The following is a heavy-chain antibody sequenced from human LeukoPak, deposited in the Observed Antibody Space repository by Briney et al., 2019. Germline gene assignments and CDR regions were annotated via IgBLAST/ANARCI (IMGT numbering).Heavy chain of an antibody. J-gene: IGHJ4*02. Sequence: PSETLSLICAVYGGSFSGYYWSWIRQPPGKGLEWIGEINHSGSTNYNPSLKSRVTISVDTSKNQFSLKLSSVTAADTAVYYCAMVTSGSYAPFDYWGQGTLVTVSS. V-gene: IGHV4-34*01. CDR1: GGSFSGYY. D-gene: IGHD1-26*01. CDR3: AMVTSGSYAPFDY. CDR2: INHSGST.